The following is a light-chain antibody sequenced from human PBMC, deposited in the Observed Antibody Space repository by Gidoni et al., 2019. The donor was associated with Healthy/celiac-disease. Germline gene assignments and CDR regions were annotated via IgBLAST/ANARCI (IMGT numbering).Light chain of an antibody. CDR3: QAWDSNAEF. CDR2: QDT. Sequence: SYDMTQPAAVSVSPGQTASIPGSGDRLGDNYTYWYQHKSGQSPVLVMYQDTKRPSGITERFSGSNSGNTATLTISGTQTLDEADYYCQAWDSNAEFFGTGPKVIVL. CDR1: RLGDNY. V-gene: IGLV3-1*01. J-gene: IGLJ1*01.